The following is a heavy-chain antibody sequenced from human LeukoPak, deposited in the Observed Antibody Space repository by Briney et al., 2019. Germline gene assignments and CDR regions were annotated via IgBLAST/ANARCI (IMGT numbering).Heavy chain of an antibody. CDR1: GGSISNHY. J-gene: IGHJ5*01. CDR2: IYYSGRT. D-gene: IGHD3-10*01. CDR3: ARNYYFGSGGDPNWFDS. Sequence: SETLSLTCIVSGGSISNHYWSWIRQPPGKGLEWIGYIYYSGRTNYNPSLKSRLTISVDRSKNQFSLKLSSVTAADTAFYYCARNYYFGSGGDPNWFDSWGQGTLVTVSS. V-gene: IGHV4-59*11.